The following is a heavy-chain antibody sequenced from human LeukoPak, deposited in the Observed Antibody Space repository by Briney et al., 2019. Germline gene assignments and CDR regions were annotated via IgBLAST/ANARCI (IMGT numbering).Heavy chain of an antibody. V-gene: IGHV3-64D*06. CDR3: VKDQARYCSSTSCYDAFDI. Sequence: GGSLRLSCSASGFTFSSYAMHGVRQAPGKGLEYVSAISSNGGSTYYAYSVKGRFTISRDNSKNTLYLQMSSLRAEDTAVYYCVKDQARYCSSTSCYDAFDIWGQGTMVTVSS. D-gene: IGHD2-2*01. CDR2: ISSNGGST. CDR1: GFTFSSYA. J-gene: IGHJ3*02.